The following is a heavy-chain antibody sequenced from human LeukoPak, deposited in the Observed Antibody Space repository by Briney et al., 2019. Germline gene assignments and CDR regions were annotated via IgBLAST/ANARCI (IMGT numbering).Heavy chain of an antibody. J-gene: IGHJ4*02. D-gene: IGHD5-18*01. CDR1: GYTFTSYD. Sequence: GASVKVSCKASGYTFTSYDINWVRQATGQGLEWMGWMNPNSGNTGYAQKFQGRVTMTTDTSTSTAYMELRSLRSDDTAVYYCARGRKYTSGYRVTELGSGYSDYWGQGTLVTVSS. V-gene: IGHV1-8*02. CDR2: MNPNSGNT. CDR3: ARGRKYTSGYRVTELGSGYSDY.